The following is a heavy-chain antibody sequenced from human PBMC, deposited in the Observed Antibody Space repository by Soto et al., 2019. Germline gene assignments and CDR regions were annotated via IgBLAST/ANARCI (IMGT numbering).Heavy chain of an antibody. V-gene: IGHV3-9*01. CDR2: ISWNSGSI. CDR3: AKVRYHLSPHYYYYYYMDV. Sequence: GGSLRLSCAASGFTFDDYAMHWVRQAPGKGLEWVSGISWNSGSIGYADSVKGRFTISRDNAKNSLYLQMNSLRAEDTALYYCAKVRYHLSPHYYYYYYMDVWGKGTTVTVSS. D-gene: IGHD2-2*01. J-gene: IGHJ6*03. CDR1: GFTFDDYA.